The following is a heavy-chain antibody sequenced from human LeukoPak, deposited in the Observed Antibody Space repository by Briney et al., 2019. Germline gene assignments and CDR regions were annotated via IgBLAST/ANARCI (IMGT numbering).Heavy chain of an antibody. D-gene: IGHD6-13*01. CDR2: ISWNSGSI. V-gene: IGHV3-9*01. CDR1: GFTFDDYA. J-gene: IGHJ4*02. Sequence: GRSLRLSCAASGFTFDDYAMHWVRQAPGKGLEWVSGISWNSGSIGYADSVKGRFTISRDNAKNPLYLQMNSLRAEDTALYYCAKSPYSSSWPYFDYWGQGTLVTVSS. CDR3: AKSPYSSSWPYFDY.